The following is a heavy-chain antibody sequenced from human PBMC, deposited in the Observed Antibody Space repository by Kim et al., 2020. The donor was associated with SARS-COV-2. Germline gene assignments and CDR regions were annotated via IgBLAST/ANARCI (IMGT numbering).Heavy chain of an antibody. J-gene: IGHJ6*02. CDR2: ISDRGDDT. CDR3: AKDPLGPMNTETVDTSYFHYYGMDV. Sequence: GGSLRLSCAASSEFSFHMYAMSWVRQAPGKGLEWVSAISDRGDDTYYADSVKGRFTISRDNSKKTMFLQMNSLRVGDTAVYYCAKDPLGPMNTETVDTSYFHYYGMDVWGQGTTVIVSS. V-gene: IGHV3-23*01. D-gene: IGHD4-17*01. CDR1: EFSFHMYA.